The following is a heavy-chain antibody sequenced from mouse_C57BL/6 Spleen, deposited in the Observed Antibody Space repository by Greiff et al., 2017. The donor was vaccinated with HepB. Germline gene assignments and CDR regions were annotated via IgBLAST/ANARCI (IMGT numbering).Heavy chain of an antibody. V-gene: IGHV2-2*01. J-gene: IGHJ4*01. CDR2: IWSGGST. D-gene: IGHD2-4*01. Sequence: VKLMESGPGLVQPSQSLSITCTVSGFSLTSYGVHWVRQSPGKGLEWLGVIWSGGSTDYNAAFISRLSISKDNSKSQVFFKMNSLQADDTAIYYCARNLRDYDGRYAMDYWGQGTSVTVSS. CDR3: ARNLRDYDGRYAMDY. CDR1: GFSLTSYG.